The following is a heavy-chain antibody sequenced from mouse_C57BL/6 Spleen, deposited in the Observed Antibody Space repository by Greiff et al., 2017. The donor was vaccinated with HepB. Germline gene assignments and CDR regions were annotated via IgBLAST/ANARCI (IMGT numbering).Heavy chain of an antibody. V-gene: IGHV1-61*01. J-gene: IGHJ2*01. Sequence: QVQLQQPGAELVRPGSSVKLSCKASGYTFTSYWMDWVKQRPGQGLEWIGNIDPSDSETHYNQKFKDKATLTVDKSSSTAYMQLSSLTSEDSAVYYCARSGYYYGTLDYWGQGTTLTVSS. CDR3: ARSGYYYGTLDY. D-gene: IGHD1-1*01. CDR1: GYTFTSYW. CDR2: IDPSDSET.